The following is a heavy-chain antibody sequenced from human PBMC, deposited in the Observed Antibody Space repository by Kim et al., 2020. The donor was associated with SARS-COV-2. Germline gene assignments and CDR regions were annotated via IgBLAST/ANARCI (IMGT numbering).Heavy chain of an antibody. CDR3: AGQSSFYYYGSDPEAFDI. Sequence: GGSLRLSCAASGFTFSSYEMNWVRQAPGKGLEWVSYISSSGSTIYYADSVKGRFTISRDNAKNSLYLQMNSLRAEDTAVYYCAGQSSFYYYGSDPEAFDIWGQGTMVTVSS. CDR1: GFTFSSYE. V-gene: IGHV3-48*03. J-gene: IGHJ3*02. D-gene: IGHD3-10*01. CDR2: ISSSGSTI.